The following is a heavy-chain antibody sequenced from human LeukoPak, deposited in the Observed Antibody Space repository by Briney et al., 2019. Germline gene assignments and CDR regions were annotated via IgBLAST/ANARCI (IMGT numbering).Heavy chain of an antibody. CDR3: EREGDILGATIDS. D-gene: IGHD1-26*01. CDR2: ISHSGTT. J-gene: IGHJ4*02. Sequence: SETLSLTCVASDYSISSGYFWGWIRRPPGKGLEWIGSISHSGTTYYNPSFKSRVTISLDTSKNQFSLKLKSVTAADTASYYCEREGDILGATIDSWGQGTLVTVSS. V-gene: IGHV4-38-2*02. CDR1: DYSISSGYF.